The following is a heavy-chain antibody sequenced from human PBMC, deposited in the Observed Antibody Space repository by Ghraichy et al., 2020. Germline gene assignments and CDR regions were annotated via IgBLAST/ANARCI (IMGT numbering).Heavy chain of an antibody. CDR1: GFTFSSYW. CDR2: INTDGTDT. CDR3: ARDLRIHNY. V-gene: IGHV3-74*01. Sequence: LNISCAASGFTFSSYWMHWVRQAPGKGLVWVSRINTDGTDTYYADSVEGRFTISRDNAKNTVYLQMNSLRAEDTAVYYCARDLRIHNYWGQGTLVTVSS. D-gene: IGHD2-15*01. J-gene: IGHJ4*02.